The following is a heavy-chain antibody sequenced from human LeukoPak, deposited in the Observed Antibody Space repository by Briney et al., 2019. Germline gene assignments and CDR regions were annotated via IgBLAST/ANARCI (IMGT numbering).Heavy chain of an antibody. V-gene: IGHV1-2*02. CDR2: INPNSGGT. CDR3: ATPVPYSSSWSKNHDAFDI. Sequence: GASVKVSCKASGYTFTGYYMHWVRQAPGQGLEWMGWINPNSGGTNYAQKFQGRVTMTRDTSISTAYMELSRLRSDDTAVYYCATPVPYSSSWSKNHDAFDIWGQGTMVTVSS. CDR1: GYTFTGYY. J-gene: IGHJ3*02. D-gene: IGHD6-13*01.